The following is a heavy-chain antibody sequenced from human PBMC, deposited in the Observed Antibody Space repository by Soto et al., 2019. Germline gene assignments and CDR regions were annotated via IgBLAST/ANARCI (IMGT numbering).Heavy chain of an antibody. Sequence: QLQLQESGPRLVKPSETLSLTCTVSGGSITSSSHYWGWIRQPPGKGLEWIGDINYSGITYYNPSLKSRVSISVDTAKNQFSLSLSSVGAADTAMYYCMTEHVAAGGSTRHKFDYWGQGTLVTVSS. J-gene: IGHJ4*02. D-gene: IGHD6-13*01. CDR3: MTEHVAAGGSTRHKFDY. CDR1: GGSITSSSHY. CDR2: INYSGIT. V-gene: IGHV4-39*02.